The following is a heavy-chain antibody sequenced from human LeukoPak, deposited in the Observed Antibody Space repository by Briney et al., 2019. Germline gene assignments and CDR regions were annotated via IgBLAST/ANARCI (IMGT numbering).Heavy chain of an antibody. CDR1: GGSIRSESYY. CDR3: ARDMTGSGWNDAFDI. J-gene: IGHJ3*02. Sequence: SETLSLTCSVSGGSIRSESYYWSWIRQPAGKGLEWIGRIYSSGSSKFNPSLKSRDTISIDTSKNQFSLNLSSVTAADTAVYYCARDMTGSGWNDAFDIWGQGTMVTVSS. CDR2: IYSSGSS. V-gene: IGHV4-61*02. D-gene: IGHD6-19*01.